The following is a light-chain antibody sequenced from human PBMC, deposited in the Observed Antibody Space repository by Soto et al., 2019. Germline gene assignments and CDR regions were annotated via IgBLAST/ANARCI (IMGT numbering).Light chain of an antibody. Sequence: QSALTQTASVSESPGQSISLSCSGTSNDVGSHNYVSWYQQHPGKAPKLIIFEVNNRPSGVSHRFSGSKPGNTASLTISDLQDEDEADYYCSSYTTHNTVVFGGGTKLTVL. CDR3: SSYTTHNTVV. J-gene: IGLJ2*01. CDR2: EVN. CDR1: SNDVGSHNY. V-gene: IGLV2-14*01.